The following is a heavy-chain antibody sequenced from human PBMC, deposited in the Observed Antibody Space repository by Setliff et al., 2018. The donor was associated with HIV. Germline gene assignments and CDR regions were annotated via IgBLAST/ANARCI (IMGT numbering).Heavy chain of an antibody. J-gene: IGHJ3*02. D-gene: IGHD3-16*01. CDR2: MYTSGVA. CDR1: GGSISSYY. V-gene: IGHV4-4*07. Sequence: LSLPCTVSGGSISSYYWSCIRQPAGKGLEWIGRMYTSGVAKYNPSLESRVTMSVDTSKNQMSLELTSVTAADTAVYYCARDPKVEWDLLGAFDIWGQGTMVTVSS. CDR3: ARDPKVEWDLLGAFDI.